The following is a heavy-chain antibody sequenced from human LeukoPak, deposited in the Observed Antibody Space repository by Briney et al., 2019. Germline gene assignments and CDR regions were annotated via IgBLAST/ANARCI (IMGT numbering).Heavy chain of an antibody. CDR2: IYYSGST. Sequence: KPSETLSLTCTVSGGSISSYYWSWIRQPPGKGLEWIGYIYYSGSTNYNPSLKSRVTISVDTSKNQFSLKLSSVTAADTAVYYCARYGYSSSWYYSDYWGQGTLVTVSS. CDR3: ARYGYSSSWYYSDY. D-gene: IGHD6-13*01. J-gene: IGHJ4*02. CDR1: GGSISSYY. V-gene: IGHV4-59*01.